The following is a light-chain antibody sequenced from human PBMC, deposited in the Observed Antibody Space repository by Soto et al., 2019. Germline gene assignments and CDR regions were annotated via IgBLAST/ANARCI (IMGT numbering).Light chain of an antibody. CDR1: QTVSSN. Sequence: EIVMTQSPATLSVSPGERATLSCRASQTVSSNLAWNEQKPCQAPRLLIYDASTRATGNLVRFSGSGSETAYTLTISILQSEDSAVYSCHQYNNWLALTFGGGTEVEIK. V-gene: IGKV3-15*01. CDR2: DAS. J-gene: IGKJ4*01. CDR3: HQYNNWLALT.